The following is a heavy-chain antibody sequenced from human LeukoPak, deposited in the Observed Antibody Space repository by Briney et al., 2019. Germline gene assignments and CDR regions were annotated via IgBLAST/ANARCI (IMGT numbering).Heavy chain of an antibody. CDR3: ARDSRSSSWSSYFDY. Sequence: PGGSLRLSCAASGFTFSSYAMHWVRQAPGKGLEWVAVISYDGSNKYYADSVKGRFTISRDNSKNTLYLQMNSLRAEDTAVYYCARDSRSSSWSSYFDYWGQGTLVTVSS. CDR1: GFTFSSYA. J-gene: IGHJ4*02. D-gene: IGHD6-13*01. V-gene: IGHV3-30*04. CDR2: ISYDGSNK.